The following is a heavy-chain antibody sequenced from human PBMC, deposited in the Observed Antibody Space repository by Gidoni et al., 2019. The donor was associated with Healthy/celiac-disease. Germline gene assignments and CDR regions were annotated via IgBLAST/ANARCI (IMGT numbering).Heavy chain of an antibody. CDR1: GYTFTSYD. CDR2: MNPNSGNT. V-gene: IGHV1-8*01. D-gene: IGHD6-13*01. CDR3: ARGPRLQLDPFISTHSFYFDY. J-gene: IGHJ4*02. Sequence: QVQLVQSGAEVKKPGASVKVSCKASGYTFTSYDINWVRQATGQGLEWMGWMNPNSGNTGYAQKFQGRVTMTRNTSISTAYMELSSLRSEDTAVYYCARGPRLQLDPFISTHSFYFDYWGQGTLVTVSS.